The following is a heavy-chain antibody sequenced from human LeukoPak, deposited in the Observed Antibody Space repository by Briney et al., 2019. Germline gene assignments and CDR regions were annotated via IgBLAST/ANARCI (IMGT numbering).Heavy chain of an antibody. CDR3: ARDFDWGPDY. D-gene: IGHD3-16*01. J-gene: IGHJ4*02. CDR2: INGKSGVT. V-gene: IGHV1-2*02. Sequence: ASLKVSCKASGLTFTDHYMHWVRQAPGQGLEWMGWINGKSGVTFYAQQFQDRITVTRDTSISTMYLELNRLTSADTAIYYCARDFDWGPDYWGPGTLVAVSS. CDR1: GLTFTDHY.